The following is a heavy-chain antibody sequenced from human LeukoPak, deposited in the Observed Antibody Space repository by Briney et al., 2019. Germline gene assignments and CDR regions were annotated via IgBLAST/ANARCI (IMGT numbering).Heavy chain of an antibody. V-gene: IGHV3-21*01. CDR1: GFTFSSYS. J-gene: IGHJ3*02. CDR3: ARVVEMATPIWPVEASPEIYDAFDI. D-gene: IGHD5-24*01. CDR2: ISSSSSYI. Sequence: GGSLRLSCAASGFTFSSYSMNWVRQAPGKGLEWVSSISSSSSYIYYADSVKGRFTISRDNAKNSLYLQMNSLRAEDTAVYYCARVVEMATPIWPVEASPEIYDAFDIWGQGTMVTVSS.